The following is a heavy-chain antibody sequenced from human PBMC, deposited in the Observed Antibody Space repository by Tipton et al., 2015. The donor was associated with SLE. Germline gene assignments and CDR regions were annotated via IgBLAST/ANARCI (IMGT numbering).Heavy chain of an antibody. Sequence: LRLSCAASGFTFSHAWMSWVRQVPGKGLEWVGRIKTEADGATTDYAGPVRGRFVISRDDSQNMFYVQMNSLKTEDAAVYYCTTAPRGYYLDVWGKGTTVAVSS. CDR1: GFTFSHAW. J-gene: IGHJ6*03. V-gene: IGHV3-15*01. CDR2: IKTEADGATT. D-gene: IGHD3-10*01. CDR3: TTAPRGYYLDV.